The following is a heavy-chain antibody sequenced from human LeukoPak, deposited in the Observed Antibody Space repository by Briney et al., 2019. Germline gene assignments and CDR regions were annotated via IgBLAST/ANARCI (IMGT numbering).Heavy chain of an antibody. J-gene: IGHJ4*02. Sequence: ASVKVSCMGSGGIFSTSAINWVRQSPGQGPEWMGRIVPLFGTTEYAQKFQGRVAITADKSTSTAYMELTSLRSDDTAVYYCATYLTLGGIIVNFYLEYSGQGSLVTVSS. V-gene: IGHV1-69*06. CDR2: IVPLFGTT. D-gene: IGHD3-16*01. CDR3: ATYLTLGGIIVNFYLEY. CDR1: GGIFSTSA.